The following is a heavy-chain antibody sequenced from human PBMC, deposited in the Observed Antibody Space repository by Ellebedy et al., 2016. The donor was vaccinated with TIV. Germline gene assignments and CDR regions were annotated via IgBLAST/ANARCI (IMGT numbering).Heavy chain of an antibody. D-gene: IGHD3-22*01. J-gene: IGHJ4*02. CDR3: ARVRSSGYYYFDC. Sequence: GESLKISCAASGFTFSSYGMHWVRQAPGKGLEWVSYISSGSTVIYYADSVKGRFTISRDNAENSMYLQMNSLRDEDTAVYYCARVRSSGYYYFDCWGQGTLVTVSS. CDR2: ISSGSTVI. V-gene: IGHV3-48*02. CDR1: GFTFSSYG.